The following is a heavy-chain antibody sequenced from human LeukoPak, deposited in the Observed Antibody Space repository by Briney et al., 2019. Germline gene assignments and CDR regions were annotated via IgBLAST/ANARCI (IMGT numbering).Heavy chain of an antibody. V-gene: IGHV3-23*01. CDR3: AKYGTICGVNDS. D-gene: IGHD3-3*01. CDR2: ISGSGGST. Sequence: GGSLRLSCAASGFTFSSYAMSWVRQAPGKGLEWVSAISGSGGSTYYADPVKGRFTISRDNSKNTLYLQMNSLRAEDTAVYYCAKYGTICGVNDSWGPGTLVTVSS. J-gene: IGHJ4*02. CDR1: GFTFSSYA.